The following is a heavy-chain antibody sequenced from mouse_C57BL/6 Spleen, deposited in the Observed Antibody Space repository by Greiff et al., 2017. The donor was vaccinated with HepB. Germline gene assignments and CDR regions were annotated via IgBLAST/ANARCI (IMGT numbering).Heavy chain of an antibody. V-gene: IGHV1-82*01. D-gene: IGHD6-2*01. CDR3: ARELDSLFDY. CDR2: IYPGDGDT. J-gene: IGHJ2*01. CDR1: GYAFSSSW. Sequence: QVHVKQSGPELVKPGASVKISCKASGYAFSSSWMNWVKQRPGKGLEWIGRIYPGDGDTNYNGKFKGKATLTADKSSSTAYMQLSSLTSEDSAVYFCARELDSLFDYWGQGTTLTVSS.